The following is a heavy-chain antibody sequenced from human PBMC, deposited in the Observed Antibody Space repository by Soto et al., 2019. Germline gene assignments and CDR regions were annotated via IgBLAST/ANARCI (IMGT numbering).Heavy chain of an antibody. Sequence: ASETLSLTCAVYGGSFSGYYWSWIRQPPGKGLEWIGEINHSGSTNYNPSLKSRVTISVDTSKNQFSLKLSSVTAADTAVYYCARVATIFGVVTPPNNYYYYMDVWGKGTTVTVPS. CDR3: ARVATIFGVVTPPNNYYYYMDV. V-gene: IGHV4-34*01. J-gene: IGHJ6*03. D-gene: IGHD3-3*01. CDR2: INHSGST. CDR1: GGSFSGYY.